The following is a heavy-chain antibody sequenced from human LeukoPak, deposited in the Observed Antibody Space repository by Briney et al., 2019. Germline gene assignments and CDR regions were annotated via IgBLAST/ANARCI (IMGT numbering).Heavy chain of an antibody. V-gene: IGHV4-61*02. J-gene: IGHJ5*01. D-gene: IGHD3-22*01. CDR1: GGSISSGSYY. CDR2: IYTSGST. CDR3: ARVSFSGYYNWFDS. Sequence: PSETLSLTCTVSGGSISSGSYYWSWIRQPAGKGLEWIGRIYTSGSTNYNPSLKSRVTISVDTSKNQFSLKLSSVTAADTAVYYCARVSFSGYYNWFDSWGQGTLVTVSS.